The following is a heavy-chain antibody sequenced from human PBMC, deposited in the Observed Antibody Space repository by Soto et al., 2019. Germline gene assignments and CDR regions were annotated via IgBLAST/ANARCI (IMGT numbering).Heavy chain of an antibody. D-gene: IGHD3-3*01. CDR3: SRTYYDFPFDY. CDR1: GFTFSSYG. CDR2: ISYDGSNK. J-gene: IGHJ4*02. Sequence: GGSLRLSCAASGFTFSSYGMHWVRQAPGKGLEWVAVISYDGSNKYYADSEKGRFTISRDNSKNTLYLQMNSLRAEDTAVYYCSRTYYDFPFDYWGQGTLVTVSS. V-gene: IGHV3-30*03.